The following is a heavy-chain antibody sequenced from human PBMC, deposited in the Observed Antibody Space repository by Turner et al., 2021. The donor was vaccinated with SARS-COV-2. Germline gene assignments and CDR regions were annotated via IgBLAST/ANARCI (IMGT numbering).Heavy chain of an antibody. V-gene: IGHV4-59*01. CDR2: IYYSGST. CDR1: GDSISSYY. CDR3: ERSGGWYFGYFDY. D-gene: IGHD6-19*01. Sequence: QVQLQESGPGLVKPSETLSLTCTVSGDSISSYYWSWIRQPPGKGLEWIGYIYYSGSTNYNPSLKSRVTISVDTSKNQFSLKLTSVTAADTAVYYCERSGGWYFGYFDYWGQGTLVTVSS. J-gene: IGHJ4*02.